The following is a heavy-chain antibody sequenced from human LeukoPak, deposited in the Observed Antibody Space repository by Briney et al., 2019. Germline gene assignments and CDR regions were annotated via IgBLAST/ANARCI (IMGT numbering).Heavy chain of an antibody. D-gene: IGHD5-18*01. Sequence: GGSLRLSCAASGFTFSSYGIHWVRQAPGKGLEWVAVISYDGSNKKYADSVKGRFTTSRDNSKNTLYLQMNSLRAEDTAVYYCARVGYSYGPNYYFYYMDVWGKGTTVTVSS. CDR2: ISYDGSNK. CDR1: GFTFSSYG. CDR3: ARVGYSYGPNYYFYYMDV. J-gene: IGHJ6*03. V-gene: IGHV3-30*03.